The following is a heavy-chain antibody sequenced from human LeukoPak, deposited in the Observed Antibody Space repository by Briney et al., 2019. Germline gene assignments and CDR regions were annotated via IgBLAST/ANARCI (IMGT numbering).Heavy chain of an antibody. D-gene: IGHD6-13*01. Sequence: GSSVKVSCKASGGTFSSYAISWVRQAPGQGLESMGGIIPIFGTANYAQKFQGRVTITTDESTSTAYMELSSLRSEDTAVYYCARSRAVLSVSGIADLHYFDYWGQGTLVTVSS. V-gene: IGHV1-69*05. CDR3: ARSRAVLSVSGIADLHYFDY. J-gene: IGHJ4*02. CDR1: GGTFSSYA. CDR2: IIPIFGTA.